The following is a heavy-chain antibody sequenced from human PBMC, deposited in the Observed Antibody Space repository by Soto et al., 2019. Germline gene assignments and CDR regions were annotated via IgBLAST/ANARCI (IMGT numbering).Heavy chain of an antibody. D-gene: IGHD2-2*01. CDR3: ARERYQVISDGMDV. Sequence: QVQLVQSGAEVKTPGASVRVSCKASGYTFTGYYIHWVREAPGQGLEWMGWINPQTGGTSYAQKFQGRVTLSRDTSINTAYQELSRLRFDDAAVYFCARERYQVISDGMDVWGQGTTVTVSS. J-gene: IGHJ6*02. CDR1: GYTFTGYY. V-gene: IGHV1-2*02. CDR2: INPQTGGT.